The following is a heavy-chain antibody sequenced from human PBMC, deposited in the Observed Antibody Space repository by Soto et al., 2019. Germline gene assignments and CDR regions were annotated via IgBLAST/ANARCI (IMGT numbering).Heavy chain of an antibody. CDR3: ASSNIVAAPYGMDV. Sequence: SAEVSCKASGYTFNRYAMHWVRQAPGQRLEWMGWINAGNGNTKYSQKFQGRVTITRDTSASTAYMELSSLRSEDTAVYYCASSNIVAAPYGMDVWGQGTTVTVSS. CDR2: INAGNGNT. CDR1: GYTFNRYA. V-gene: IGHV1-3*01. J-gene: IGHJ6*02. D-gene: IGHD6-13*01.